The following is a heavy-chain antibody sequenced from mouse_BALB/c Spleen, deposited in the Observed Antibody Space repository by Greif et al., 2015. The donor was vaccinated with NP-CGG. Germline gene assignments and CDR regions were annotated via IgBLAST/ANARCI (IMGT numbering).Heavy chain of an antibody. Sequence: LQESGSELVRPGASVKLSCKASGYTFTSYWMHWVKQRPGQGLEWIGNIYPGSGSTNYDEKFKSKATLTVDTSSSTAYMQLSSLTSEDSAVYYCSYRFAYWGQGTLVTVSA. D-gene: IGHD2-12*01. CDR1: GYTFTSYW. J-gene: IGHJ3*01. V-gene: IGHV1S22*01. CDR3: SYRFAY. CDR2: IYPGSGST.